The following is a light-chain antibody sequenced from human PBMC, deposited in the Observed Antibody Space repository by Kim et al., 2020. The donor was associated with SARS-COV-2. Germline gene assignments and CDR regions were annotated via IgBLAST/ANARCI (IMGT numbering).Light chain of an antibody. V-gene: IGKV3-11*01. CDR2: DVS. CDR3: CQRSSWPIT. J-gene: IGKJ5*01. CDR1: QSVGDF. Sequence: SLSPGEGATLSCRASQSVGDFLAWYQQRPGQAPRLLIYDVSKRATGIPTRFSGSGSGTDFTLSVSTLEPEDFALYYCQRSSWPITFGQGTRLEIK.